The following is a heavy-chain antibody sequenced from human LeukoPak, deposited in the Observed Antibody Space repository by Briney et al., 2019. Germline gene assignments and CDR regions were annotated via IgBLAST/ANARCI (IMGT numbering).Heavy chain of an antibody. D-gene: IGHD6-6*01. CDR3: ARSAARHYDY. CDR2: ISSSSSYI. V-gene: IGHV3-21*01. J-gene: IGHJ4*02. Sequence: GGPLRLSCAASGFTFSSYSMNWARQAPGKGLEWVSSISSSSSYIYYADSVKGRFTISRDNAKTSLYLQMNSLRAEDTAVYYCARSAARHYDYWGQGTLVTVYS. CDR1: GFTFSSYS.